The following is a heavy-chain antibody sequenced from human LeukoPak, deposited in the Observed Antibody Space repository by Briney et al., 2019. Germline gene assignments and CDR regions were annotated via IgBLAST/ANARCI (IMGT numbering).Heavy chain of an antibody. V-gene: IGHV1-69*05. CDR2: IIPIFDTA. D-gene: IGHD3-22*01. CDR3: AREYYYDSSGYHDAFDI. J-gene: IGHJ3*02. Sequence: SVKVSCKASGGTFSSYAISWVRQAPGQGLEWMGRIIPIFDTANYAQKFQSRVTVTTDESTSTAYMELSSLRSEDTAVYYCAREYYYDSSGYHDAFDIWGQGTMVTVSS. CDR1: GGTFSSYA.